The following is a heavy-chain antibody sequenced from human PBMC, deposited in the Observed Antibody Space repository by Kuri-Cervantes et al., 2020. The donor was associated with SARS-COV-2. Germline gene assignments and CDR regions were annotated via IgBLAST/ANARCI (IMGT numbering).Heavy chain of an antibody. J-gene: IGHJ4*02. CDR3: ARKMDTAMVIDY. CDR1: GGSISSSSYY. D-gene: IGHD5-18*01. Sequence: LRPSCTVSGGSISSSSYYWGWIRQPPGKGLEWIGSIYYSGSTYYNPSLKSRVTISVDTSKNQFSLKLSSVTAADTAVYYCARKMDTAMVIDYWGQGTLVTVSS. CDR2: IYYSGST. V-gene: IGHV4-39*01.